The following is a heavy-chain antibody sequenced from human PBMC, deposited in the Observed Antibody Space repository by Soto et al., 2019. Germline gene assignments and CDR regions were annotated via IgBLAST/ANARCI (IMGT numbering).Heavy chain of an antibody. Sequence: TLSLTCAISGDSVSSNSAAWNWIRQSPSRGIEWLGRTYYRSKWYNDYAVSVKSRITINPDTSKNQFTLQLNSVTPEDTAVYYCSRDXEVRYDTXWXXYWXQGTLXTXS. J-gene: IGHJ4*02. CDR1: GDSVSSNSAA. D-gene: IGHD3-22*01. CDR3: SRDXEVRYDTXWXXY. V-gene: IGHV6-1*01. CDR2: TYYRSKWYN.